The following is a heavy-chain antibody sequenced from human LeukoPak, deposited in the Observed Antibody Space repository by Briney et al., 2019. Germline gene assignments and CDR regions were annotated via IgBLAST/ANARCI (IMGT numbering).Heavy chain of an antibody. J-gene: IGHJ3*02. CDR1: VYTFTGYS. V-gene: IGHV1-2*02. CDR3: ARVIRRRYYYDSSGYSGAFDI. D-gene: IGHD3-22*01. CDR2: INPNSGDT. Sequence: GASVKVSCKAFVYTFTGYSMYWVRQAPGQGLEWMGWINPNSGDTNYAQKFQGRVTMTRDTSISTAYMELSRLTSDDTAVYYCARVIRRRYYYDSSGYSGAFDIWGQGTMVTVSS.